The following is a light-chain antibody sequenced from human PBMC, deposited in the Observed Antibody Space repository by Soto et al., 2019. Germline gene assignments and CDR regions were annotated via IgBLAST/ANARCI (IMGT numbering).Light chain of an antibody. V-gene: IGLV2-23*01. Sequence: QSVLTQPASVSGSPGQSITISCTGTSSDVGSYNLVSWYQQHPGKAPKVMIYEGTKRPSGVSNRFSGSKSGNTASLTISGLQAEDEADYYCCSYAGSGTWVFGGGTKLTVL. CDR1: SSDVGSYNL. CDR2: EGT. CDR3: CSYAGSGTWV. J-gene: IGLJ2*01.